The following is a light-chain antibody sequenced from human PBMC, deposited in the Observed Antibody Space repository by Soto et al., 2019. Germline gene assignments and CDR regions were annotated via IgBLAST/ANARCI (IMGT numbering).Light chain of an antibody. CDR1: QSISSW. CDR3: QQYNSFSLT. CDR2: DAS. J-gene: IGKJ4*01. V-gene: IGKV1-5*01. Sequence: DIQMTQSPSSLSASVGDRVTITCRASQSISSWLAWYQQKPGQAPKLLIYDASSLESGVPSRFSGSGSGTEFTLTISGLQPDDFASYYCQQYNSFSLTFGGGTKVDIK.